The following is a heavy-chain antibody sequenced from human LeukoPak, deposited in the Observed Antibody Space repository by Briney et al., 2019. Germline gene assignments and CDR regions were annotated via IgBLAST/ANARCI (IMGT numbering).Heavy chain of an antibody. CDR1: GGSFSGYY. CDR2: INHSGST. V-gene: IGHV4-34*01. D-gene: IGHD3-22*01. CDR3: AGAGPMIVVVTWFDP. Sequence: SETLSLTCAVYGGSFSGYYWSWIRQPPGKGLEWIGEINHSGSTNYNPSLKSRVTISVDTSKNQFSLKLSSVTAADTAVYYCAGAGPMIVVVTWFDPWGQGTLVTVSS. J-gene: IGHJ5*02.